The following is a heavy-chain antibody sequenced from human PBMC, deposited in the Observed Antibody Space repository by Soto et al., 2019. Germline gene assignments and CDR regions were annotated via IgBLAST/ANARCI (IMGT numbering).Heavy chain of an antibody. CDR3: ARVNTIFGVVRPPDY. J-gene: IGHJ4*02. V-gene: IGHV1-18*01. D-gene: IGHD3-3*01. CDR1: GYTFTSYG. Sequence: GASVKVSCKASGYTFTSYGISWVRQAPGQGLEWMGWISAYNGNTNYAQKLQGRVTMTTDTSTSTAYMELRSPRSDDTAVYYCARVNTIFGVVRPPDYWGQGTLVTVS. CDR2: ISAYNGNT.